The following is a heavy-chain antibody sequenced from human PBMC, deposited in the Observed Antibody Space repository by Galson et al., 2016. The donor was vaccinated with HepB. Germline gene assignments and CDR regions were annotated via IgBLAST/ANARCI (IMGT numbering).Heavy chain of an antibody. CDR2: IYYSGST. J-gene: IGHJ6*02. CDR3: ARDYLVLVPAAMTGSEHYYYYAMDV. Sequence: TLSLTCAVSGGSISSNGYYWSWIRQHPGKGLEWIGYIYYSGSTYYNSSLKSRVTISVDTSKNQFSLRLSSVTAADTAVYYCARDYLVLVPAAMTGSEHYYYYAMDVWGQGTTVTVSS. V-gene: IGHV4-31*11. D-gene: IGHD2-2*01. CDR1: GGSISSNGYY.